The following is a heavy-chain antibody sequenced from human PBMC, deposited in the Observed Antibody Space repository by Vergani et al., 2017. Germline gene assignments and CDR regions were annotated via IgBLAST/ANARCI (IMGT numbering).Heavy chain of an antibody. J-gene: IGHJ6*02. Sequence: QVQLVESGGGVVQPGRSLRLSCAASGFTFSSYGMHWVRQAPGKGLEWVAVIWYDGSNKYYADSVKGRFTISRDNSKNTLYLQMNSLRAEDTAVYYCARDRRDCDFWSGYSVYYYGMDVWGQGTTVTVSS. CDR1: GFTFSSYG. V-gene: IGHV3-33*01. D-gene: IGHD3-3*01. CDR3: ARDRRDCDFWSGYSVYYYGMDV. CDR2: IWYDGSNK.